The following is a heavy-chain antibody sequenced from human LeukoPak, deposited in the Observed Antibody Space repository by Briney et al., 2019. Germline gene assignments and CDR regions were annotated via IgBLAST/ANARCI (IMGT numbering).Heavy chain of an antibody. CDR2: IYYTGTT. Sequence: SDTLSLTCTLSGDPIRRSYWSWIRQPPGKGLEWIGYIYYTGTTTYNPSLKSRVTISVDTSKNQFSLNLSSLTAADTAVYYCARRGGLNRGYWYFDLWGGGTLVTVSS. D-gene: IGHD3-16*01. V-gene: IGHV4-59*07. CDR1: GDPIRRSY. J-gene: IGHJ2*01. CDR3: ARRGGLNRGYWYFDL.